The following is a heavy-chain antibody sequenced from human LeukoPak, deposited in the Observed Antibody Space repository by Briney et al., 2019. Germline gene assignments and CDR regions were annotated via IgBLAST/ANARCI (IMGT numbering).Heavy chain of an antibody. J-gene: IGHJ4*02. V-gene: IGHV3-33*06. D-gene: IGHD6-25*01. CDR3: AKDLSRGYPRVLDY. Sequence: GGSLRLSCAASGFIFSNYGMHWVRQAPGKGLEWVAVIWYDGSDKYYAGSVKGRFTISRDNSKNTLYLRMSSLRAEDTAVYFCAKDLSRGYPRVLDYWGQGIVVTVSS. CDR1: GFIFSNYG. CDR2: IWYDGSDK.